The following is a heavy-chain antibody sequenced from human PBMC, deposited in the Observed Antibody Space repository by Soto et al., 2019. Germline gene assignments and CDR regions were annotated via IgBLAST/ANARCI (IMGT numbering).Heavy chain of an antibody. CDR3: GKGHPMTWWSSIGV. Sequence: GGSLRLSGAASGFTFDDYTMHWIRLAPVNGLEWGSLISWYGASTYYADSVKGRFTISRDNIKNSLYLQINSLRTEDTTLYYFGKGHPMTWWSSIGVWGRRPRLT. J-gene: IGHJ6*01. D-gene: IGHD2-8*02. V-gene: IGHV3-43*01. CDR1: GFTFDDYT. CDR2: ISWYGAST.